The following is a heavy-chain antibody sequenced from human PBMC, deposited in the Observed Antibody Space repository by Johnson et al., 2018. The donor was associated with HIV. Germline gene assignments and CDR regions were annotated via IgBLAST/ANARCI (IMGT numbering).Heavy chain of an antibody. CDR1: GFTFDDYA. Sequence: VQLVESGGGVVHPGRSLRLSCAASGFTFDDYAMHWVRQAPGKGLEWVSGISWNSGSIGYADSVKGRFTISRDNAKNSLYLQMNSLRAEDTAVYYCANGWFSGAFDIWGQGTMVTVSS. CDR2: ISWNSGSI. V-gene: IGHV3-9*01. J-gene: IGHJ3*02. D-gene: IGHD3-10*01. CDR3: ANGWFSGAFDI.